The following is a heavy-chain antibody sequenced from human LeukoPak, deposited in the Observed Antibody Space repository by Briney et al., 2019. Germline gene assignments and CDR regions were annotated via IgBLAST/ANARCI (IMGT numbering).Heavy chain of an antibody. CDR2: IWYDGSNK. D-gene: IGHD3-22*01. Sequence: GRSLRLSCAASGFIFSSYAMHWVRQAPGKGLEWVALIWYDGSNKYYADSVKGRFTISRDNSKNTLYLQMNSLRAEDTAVYYCAKDPYDSSGYTFDYWGQGTLVTVSS. CDR1: GFIFSSYA. J-gene: IGHJ4*02. CDR3: AKDPYDSSGYTFDY. V-gene: IGHV3-33*06.